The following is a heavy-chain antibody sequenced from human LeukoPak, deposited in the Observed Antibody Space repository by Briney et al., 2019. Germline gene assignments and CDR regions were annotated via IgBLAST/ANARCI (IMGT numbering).Heavy chain of an antibody. J-gene: IGHJ4*02. Sequence: SETLSLTXTVSGGSISSYYWSWIRQPPGKGLEWIGYIYYSGSTNYNPFLRSRVTISVDTSKNQFSLKLSSVTAADTAVYYCARDRGQWELFDWGQGTLVTVSS. CDR2: IYYSGST. V-gene: IGHV4-59*01. CDR1: GGSISSYY. CDR3: ARDRGQWELFD. D-gene: IGHD1-26*01.